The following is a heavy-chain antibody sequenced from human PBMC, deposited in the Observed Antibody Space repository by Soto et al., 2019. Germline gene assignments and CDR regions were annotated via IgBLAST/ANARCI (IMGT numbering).Heavy chain of an antibody. V-gene: IGHV4-30-4*01. CDR1: GGSIDSSDFQ. D-gene: IGHD3-16*02. CDR3: ARDICNIVICNKGFSAP. Sequence: PSETLSLTCNISGGSIDSSDFQWSWLRQPPGKGLEWIVFLSFSGRTNYNSSLRSRVAISAGTSKTLFFLNLPSVTAADTAVFYCARDICNIVICNKGFSAPGGRGSRVPVSS. CDR2: LSFSGRT. J-gene: IGHJ5*02.